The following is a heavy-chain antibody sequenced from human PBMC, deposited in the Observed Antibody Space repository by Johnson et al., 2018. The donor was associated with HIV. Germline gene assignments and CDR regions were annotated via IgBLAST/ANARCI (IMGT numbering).Heavy chain of an antibody. CDR1: GFTFSSYW. CDR3: ARPIAARDAFDI. J-gene: IGHJ3*02. CDR2: ISSSGSTI. Sequence: VQLVESGGGVVQPGGSLRLSCAASGFTFSSYWMSWVRQAPGKGLEWVSYISSSGSTIYYADSVKGRFTISMDNAKNSLYLQMNSLRAEDTAVYYCARPIAARDAFDIWGPGTIVTVSS. V-gene: IGHV3-48*04. D-gene: IGHD6-6*01.